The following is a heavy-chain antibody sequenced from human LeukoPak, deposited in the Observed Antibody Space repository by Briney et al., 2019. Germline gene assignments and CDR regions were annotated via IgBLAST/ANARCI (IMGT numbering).Heavy chain of an antibody. CDR3: ARDAVYSSSWQYY. CDR2: IWYDGSNK. J-gene: IGHJ4*02. CDR1: GFTFSSYG. V-gene: IGHV3-33*01. Sequence: SGGSLRLSCAASGFTFSSYGMHWVRQAPGKGLEWVAVIWYDGSNKYYADSVKGRFTTSRDNSKNTLYLQMNSLRAEDTAVYYCARDAVYSSSWQYYWGQGTLVTVSS. D-gene: IGHD6-13*01.